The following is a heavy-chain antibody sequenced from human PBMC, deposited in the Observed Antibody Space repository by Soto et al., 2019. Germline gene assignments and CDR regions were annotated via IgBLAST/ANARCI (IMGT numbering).Heavy chain of an antibody. CDR1: GFTSSSYW. CDR3: ARDTYYYDSSDYFSDDAFGI. Sequence: EVQLVESGGGLVQPGGSLRLSCAASGFTSSSYWIHWVRQAPGKGLVWVSRISNDGSSTNYADSVKGRFTIARDNAKNTGYLQMTSLRAEDTAVYYCARDTYYYDSSDYFSDDAFGIWGQGTMVTVSS. D-gene: IGHD3-22*01. J-gene: IGHJ3*02. V-gene: IGHV3-74*01. CDR2: ISNDGSST.